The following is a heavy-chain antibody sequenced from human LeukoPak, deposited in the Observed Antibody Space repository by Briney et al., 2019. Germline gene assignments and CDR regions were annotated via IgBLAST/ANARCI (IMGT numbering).Heavy chain of an antibody. D-gene: IGHD5-18*01. CDR2: IIPVLNIT. J-gene: IGHJ6*02. CDR3: ARDQGLTAPPPYGLDV. CDR1: GGTFSSSA. V-gene: IGHV1-69*04. Sequence: GSSVKVSCKTSGGTFSSSAITWVRQAPGQGLEWMGRIIPVLNITTHAQKFQGSVTITADTSTSTVYMELSSLRSEETAVYYCARDQGLTAPPPYGLDVWGQGTTVIVSS.